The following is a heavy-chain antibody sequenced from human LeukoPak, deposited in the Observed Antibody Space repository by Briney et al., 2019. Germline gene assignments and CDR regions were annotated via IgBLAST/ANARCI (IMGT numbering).Heavy chain of an antibody. J-gene: IGHJ6*03. Sequence: SETLSLTCTVSGGSISSYYWSWIRQPPGKGLEWIGYIYYSGSTNYNPSLKSRVTMSVDTSKNQFSLKLSSVTAADTAVYYCARSPLLGSLEWLLGDYYYMDVWGKGTTVTVSS. CDR3: ARSPLLGSLEWLLGDYYYMDV. V-gene: IGHV4-59*12. CDR1: GGSISSYY. D-gene: IGHD3-3*01. CDR2: IYYSGST.